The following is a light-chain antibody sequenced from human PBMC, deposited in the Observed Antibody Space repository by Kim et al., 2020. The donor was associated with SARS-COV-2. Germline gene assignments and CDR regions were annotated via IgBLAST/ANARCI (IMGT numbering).Light chain of an antibody. CDR1: QDIRND. V-gene: IGKV1-6*01. CDR2: ATS. Sequence: AIQVTQSPFFLSASIGDRVTITCRTSQDIRNDLGWYQHKSGEAPKLLIYATSNLQSGVPSRFSGSGSGTDFTLTISSLHPEDFATYYCLQDHNYPYTFGQGTKLEIK. J-gene: IGKJ2*01. CDR3: LQDHNYPYT.